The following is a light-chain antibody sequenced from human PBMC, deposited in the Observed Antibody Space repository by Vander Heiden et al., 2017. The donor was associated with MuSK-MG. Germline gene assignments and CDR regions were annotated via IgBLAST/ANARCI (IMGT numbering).Light chain of an antibody. CDR2: DVS. CDR3: SSYTSSSTLV. V-gene: IGLV2-14*01. J-gene: IGLJ2*01. Sequence: QSALTQPASVSGSPGQSITISCTGTSSDVGGYNYVSWYQQHPGKAPKLMRYDVSNRPSGVSNRFSGSKSGNTASLTISGLQAEDEADDYCSSYTSSSTLVFGGVTKLTVL. CDR1: SSDVGGYNY.